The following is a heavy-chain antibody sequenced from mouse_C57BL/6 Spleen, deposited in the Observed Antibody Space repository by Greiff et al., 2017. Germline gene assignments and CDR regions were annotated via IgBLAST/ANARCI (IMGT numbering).Heavy chain of an antibody. V-gene: IGHV3-6*01. Sequence: EVQLVESGPGLVKPSQSLSLTCSVTGYSITSGYYWNWIRQFPGNKLEWMGYISYDGSNNYNPSLKNRISITRDTSKNQFFLKLNSVTTEDTATYYCARDDYDLLRYFDVWGTGTTVTVSS. CDR1: GYSITSGYY. CDR3: ARDDYDLLRYFDV. CDR2: ISYDGSN. J-gene: IGHJ1*03. D-gene: IGHD2-4*01.